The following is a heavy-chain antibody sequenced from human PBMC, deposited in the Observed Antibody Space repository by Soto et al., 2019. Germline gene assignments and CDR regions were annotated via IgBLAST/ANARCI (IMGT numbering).Heavy chain of an antibody. J-gene: IGHJ4*02. D-gene: IGHD6-19*01. CDR3: TRRGLSGWYIDY. V-gene: IGHV3-73*01. Sequence: LRLSCAASGFTFSGSAMHWVRQASGKGLEWVGRIRSKANSYATAYAASVKGRFTISRDDSKNTAYLQMNSLKTEDTAVYYCTRRGLSGWYIDYWGQGTLVTVSS. CDR1: GFTFSGSA. CDR2: IRSKANSYAT.